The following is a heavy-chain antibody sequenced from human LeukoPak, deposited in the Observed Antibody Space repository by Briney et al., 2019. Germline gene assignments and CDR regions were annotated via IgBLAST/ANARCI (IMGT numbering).Heavy chain of an antibody. CDR3: VKDGPLGSDF. CDR1: GASICTYY. D-gene: IGHD2-15*01. CDR2: IYASGNT. V-gene: IGHV4-4*07. Sequence: SETLSLTCTISGASICTYYWSWIRQPAGKGLEWIGRIYASGNTYKNPSLESRVTMSVDTSNNQFTLNLTSVTGADTAMYYCVKDGPLGSDFWGQGTQVTVSS. J-gene: IGHJ4*02.